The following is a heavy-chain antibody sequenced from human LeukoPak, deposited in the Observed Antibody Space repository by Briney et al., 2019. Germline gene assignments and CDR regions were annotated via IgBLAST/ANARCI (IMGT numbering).Heavy chain of an antibody. CDR2: IYHSGST. Sequence: SETLSLTCTVSGYSISSGYYWGWIRQPPGKGLEWIGSIYHSGSTYYNPSLKSRVTISVDTSKNQFSLKLSSVTAADTAVYYCARGPRDYYYYMDVWGKGTTVTISS. J-gene: IGHJ6*03. CDR3: ARGPRDYYYYMDV. V-gene: IGHV4-38-2*02. CDR1: GYSISSGYY.